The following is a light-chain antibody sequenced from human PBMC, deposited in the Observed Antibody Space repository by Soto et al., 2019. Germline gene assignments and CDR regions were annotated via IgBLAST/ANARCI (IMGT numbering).Light chain of an antibody. CDR1: ESVSTN. CDR2: GAS. CDR3: QQYDTSPRT. Sequence: EIEMTQSPATLSLAPGERVTLSCRASESVSTNLAWYQQKAGQAPRLLIYGASTRATGIPARFSGSGSGTEFTLTISSLQSEDFAVYYCQQYDTSPRTFGRGTKVE. V-gene: IGKV3-15*01. J-gene: IGKJ1*01.